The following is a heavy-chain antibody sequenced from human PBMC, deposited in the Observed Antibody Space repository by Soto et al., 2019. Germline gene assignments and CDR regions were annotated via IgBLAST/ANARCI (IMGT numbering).Heavy chain of an antibody. CDR3: TTDWLDFPPQSIVGATTFVY. V-gene: IGHV3-15*07. CDR2: IKSKTDGGTT. D-gene: IGHD1-26*01. J-gene: IGHJ4*02. CDR1: GFTFSNAW. Sequence: GGSLRLSCAASGFTFSNAWMNWVRQAPGKGLEWVGRIKSKTDGGTTDYTAPVKGRFTISRDDSKNTLYLQMNSLKTEDTAVYYCTTDWLDFPPQSIVGATTFVYWGQGTLVTVSS.